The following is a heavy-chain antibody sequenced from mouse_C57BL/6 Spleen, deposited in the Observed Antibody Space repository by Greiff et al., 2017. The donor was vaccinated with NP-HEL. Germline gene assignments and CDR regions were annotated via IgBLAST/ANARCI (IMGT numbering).Heavy chain of an antibody. CDR1: GYTFTSYW. V-gene: IGHV1-59*01. Sequence: VQLQQPGAELVRPGTSVKLSCKASGYTFTSYWMHWVKQRPGQGLEWIGVIDPADSYTNYNQKFKGKATLTVDTSSSTAYMQLSSLTSEDSAVYYCARRGTLLYLDYWGQGTTLTVSS. J-gene: IGHJ2*01. CDR3: ARRGTLLYLDY. CDR2: IDPADSYT. D-gene: IGHD2-3*01.